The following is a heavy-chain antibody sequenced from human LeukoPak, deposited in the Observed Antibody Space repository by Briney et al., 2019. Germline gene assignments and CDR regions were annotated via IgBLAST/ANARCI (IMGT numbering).Heavy chain of an antibody. V-gene: IGHV1-2*02. D-gene: IGHD4-17*01. CDR1: GYTFTGYY. Sequence: ASVKVSCKASGYTFTGYYMHWVRQAPGQGLELMGWINPNSGGTNYAQKFQGRVTMTRDTSISTAYMELSRLRSDDTAVHYCARDTAADAFDIWGQGTMVTVSS. CDR2: INPNSGGT. CDR3: ARDTAADAFDI. J-gene: IGHJ3*02.